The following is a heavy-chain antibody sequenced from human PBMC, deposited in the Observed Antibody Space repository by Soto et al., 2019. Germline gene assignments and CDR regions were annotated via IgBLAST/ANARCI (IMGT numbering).Heavy chain of an antibody. CDR3: AKVYYNFWSGYDY. J-gene: IGHJ4*02. CDR2: ISGSGGST. Sequence: PGGSLRLSCAASGFTFSTYAMSWVRQAPGKGLEWVSAISGSGGSTYYADSVKGRFTISRDNSKNTLYLQVNSLRAEDTGVYYCAKVYYNFWSGYDYWGQGALVTVSS. D-gene: IGHD3-3*01. V-gene: IGHV3-23*01. CDR1: GFTFSTYA.